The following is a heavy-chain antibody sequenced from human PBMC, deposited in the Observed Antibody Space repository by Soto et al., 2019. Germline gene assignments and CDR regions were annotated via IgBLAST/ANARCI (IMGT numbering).Heavy chain of an antibody. Sequence: PGGSLRLSCAASGFSVILFWMSWVRQTPGKGLEWVANINEDGSEKFFADSVKGRFTISRDNAKNSLYLQMNSLRVEDTAVYFCSRDVVVGAKALNYWGQGALVTVSS. D-gene: IGHD2-15*01. J-gene: IGHJ4*02. V-gene: IGHV3-7*01. CDR2: INEDGSEK. CDR3: SRDVVVGAKALNY. CDR1: GFSVILFW.